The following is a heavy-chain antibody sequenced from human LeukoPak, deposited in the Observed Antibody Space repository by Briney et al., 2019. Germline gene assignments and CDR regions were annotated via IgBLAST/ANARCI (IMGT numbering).Heavy chain of an antibody. CDR2: SYYSGST. V-gene: IGHV4-39*01. CDR1: GDSISSYY. D-gene: IGHD6-19*01. Sequence: SETLSLTCTVSGDSISSYYWGWVRQPPGKGLEWIGSSYYSGSTYYNPSLKSRVTISVDTSKHQLSLKLNSVTAADTAVYYCARHQGILRVGWLIPTYIDYWGQGTLVTVSS. J-gene: IGHJ4*02. CDR3: ARHQGILRVGWLIPTYIDY.